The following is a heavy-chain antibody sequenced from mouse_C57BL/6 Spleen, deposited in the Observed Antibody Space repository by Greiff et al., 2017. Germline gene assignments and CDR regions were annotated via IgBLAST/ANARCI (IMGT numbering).Heavy chain of an antibody. J-gene: IGHJ2*01. CDR3: AREGVYDGYPFFDY. CDR1: GFTFSDYY. V-gene: IGHV5-16*01. CDR2: INYDGSST. D-gene: IGHD2-3*01. Sequence: EVKLMESEGGLVQPGSSMKLSCTASGFTFSDYYMAWVRQVPEKGLEWVANINYDGSSTYYLASLKSRFIISRDNAKNILYLQMSSLKSEDTATYYCAREGVYDGYPFFDYWGQGTTLTVSS.